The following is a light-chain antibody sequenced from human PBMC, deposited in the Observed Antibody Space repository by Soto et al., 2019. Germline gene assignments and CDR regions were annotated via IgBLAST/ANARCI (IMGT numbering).Light chain of an antibody. Sequence: DLQMTQSPSSLSASVGDRVTITCRASQSISSYLNWYQQKPGKAPKLLIYAASSLQSGVPSRFSGSGSGTDFTLTISSLQPEDFATYYCQQSYSTPKLTFGGGTKVRSN. CDR1: QSISSY. V-gene: IGKV1-39*01. CDR2: AAS. CDR3: QQSYSTPKLT. J-gene: IGKJ4*01.